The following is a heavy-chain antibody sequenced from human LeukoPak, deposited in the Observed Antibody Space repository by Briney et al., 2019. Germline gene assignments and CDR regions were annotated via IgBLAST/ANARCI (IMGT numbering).Heavy chain of an antibody. D-gene: IGHD1-14*01. Sequence: PSQTLSLTCTVSGGSISSGSYYWSWIRQPAGKGLEWIGRIYTSGSTNYNPSLKSRVTISVDTSKNQFSLKLSSVTAADTAVYYCARENHFYYYYMDVWGKGTTATVSS. J-gene: IGHJ6*03. V-gene: IGHV4-61*02. CDR1: GGSISSGSYY. CDR2: IYTSGST. CDR3: ARENHFYYYYMDV.